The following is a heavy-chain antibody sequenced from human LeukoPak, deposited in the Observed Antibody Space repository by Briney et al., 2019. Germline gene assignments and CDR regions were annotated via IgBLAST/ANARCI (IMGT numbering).Heavy chain of an antibody. Sequence: GASLRLSCAASGFTFSSYAMSWDRQAPGKGLEWVSAISGSGGSTYYADSVKGRFTISRDNSKNTLYLQMNSLRAEDTAVYYCAKDHRASIVGATPYFDYWGQGTLVTVSS. CDR3: AKDHRASIVGATPYFDY. V-gene: IGHV3-23*01. CDR1: GFTFSSYA. CDR2: ISGSGGST. J-gene: IGHJ4*02. D-gene: IGHD1-26*01.